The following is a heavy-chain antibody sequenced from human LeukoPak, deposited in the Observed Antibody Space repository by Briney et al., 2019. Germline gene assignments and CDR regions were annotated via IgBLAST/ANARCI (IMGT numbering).Heavy chain of an antibody. Sequence: SETLSLTCTVSGGSISSDHWNWVRQPPGKGLEWIGCIYYSGSTYYNPSLKSRVTISVDMSKSQFSLRLTSVTAADTPVNFCPTNTDFEIWGQGTSVTVSS. D-gene: IGHD2-8*02. J-gene: IGHJ3*02. V-gene: IGHV4-59*01. CDR2: IYYSGST. CDR1: GGSISSDH. CDR3: PTNTDFEI.